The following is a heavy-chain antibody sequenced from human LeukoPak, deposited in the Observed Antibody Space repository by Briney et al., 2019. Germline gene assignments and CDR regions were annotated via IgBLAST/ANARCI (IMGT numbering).Heavy chain of an antibody. V-gene: IGHV3-53*01. CDR1: GITVSSNY. CDR3: AKATVGGYED. J-gene: IGHJ4*02. CDR2: VASDGST. Sequence: GESLKISCAASGITVSSNYMSWVRQAPGKGLEWVSVVASDGSTKYADSVKGRFAISRDNSKNTLYLQMNSLRAEDTGVYYCAKATVGGYEDWGQGTLVTVSS. D-gene: IGHD5-12*01.